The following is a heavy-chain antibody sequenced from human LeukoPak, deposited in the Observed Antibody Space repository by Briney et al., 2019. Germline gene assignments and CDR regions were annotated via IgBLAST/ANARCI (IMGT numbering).Heavy chain of an antibody. V-gene: IGHV4-30-2*01. CDR2: IYHSGST. Sequence: SETLSLTCAVSGGSISSGGYSWSWIRQPPGKGLEWIGYIYHSGSTYYNPSLKSRVTISVDRSKNQFSLKLSSVTAADTAVYYCARDNRMTTVLPPSHHWFDPWGQGTLVTVSS. CDR1: GGSISSGGYS. D-gene: IGHD4-17*01. CDR3: ARDNRMTTVLPPSHHWFDP. J-gene: IGHJ5*02.